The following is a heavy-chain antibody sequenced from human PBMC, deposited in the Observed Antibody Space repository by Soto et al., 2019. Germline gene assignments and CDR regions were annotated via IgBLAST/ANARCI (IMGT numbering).Heavy chain of an antibody. CDR2: IIPIFGTA. J-gene: IGHJ4*02. CDR1: GGTFSSYA. CDR3: ARDSKGFYYFDY. V-gene: IGHV1-69*05. Sequence: GASVKVSCKASGGTFSSYAISWVRQAPGQGLEWMGGIIPIFGTANYAQKFQGRVTMTRDTSTSTVYMELSSLRSEDTAVYYCARDSKGFYYFDYWGQGTLVTVSS.